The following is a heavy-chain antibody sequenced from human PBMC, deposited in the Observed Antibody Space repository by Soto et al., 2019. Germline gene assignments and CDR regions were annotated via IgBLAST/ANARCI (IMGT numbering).Heavy chain of an antibody. V-gene: IGHV3-11*06. D-gene: IGHD1-1*01. CDR2: IRSSSSYT. CDR3: ARAARRNQNWNPRYNYYYYGMDV. J-gene: IGHJ6*02. Sequence: GGSLRLPCAASGVTSSDYYMSWIRQAPGKGLEWVSYIRSSSSYTNYADSVKVRFTISRDNAKNSLYLQMNSLRAEDTAVYYWARAARRNQNWNPRYNYYYYGMDVWGQGTTVTVSS. CDR1: GVTSSDYY.